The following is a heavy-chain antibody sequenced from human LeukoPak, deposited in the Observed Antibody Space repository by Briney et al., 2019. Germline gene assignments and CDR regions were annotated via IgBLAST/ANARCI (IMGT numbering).Heavy chain of an antibody. CDR2: IWSNGNNK. Sequence: GGSLRLSCAASGFLFSSCGMHWVRQAPGKGLEWVGVIWSNGNNKYYADSVKGRFTISRDNSKNTVYLQMNSLRDEDTAVYYCSRGRLSFDHWGQGTLVTVSS. V-gene: IGHV3-33*08. CDR1: GFLFSSCG. J-gene: IGHJ4*02. D-gene: IGHD6-25*01. CDR3: SRGRLSFDH.